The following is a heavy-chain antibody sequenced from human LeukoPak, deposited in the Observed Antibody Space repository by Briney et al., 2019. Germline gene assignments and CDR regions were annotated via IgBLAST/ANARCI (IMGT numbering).Heavy chain of an antibody. CDR2: ISPNGVIT. CDR3: AKDDAWLQYGN. Sequence: PGGSLRLSCAASKFTVSSKYMSWVRQAPGKGLEWVSGISPNGVITYYADSVKGRFTISRDNSKGTVYLQMNSLRPEDTAVYYCAKDDAWLQYGNWGRGTLVTVSS. D-gene: IGHD5-24*01. CDR1: KFTVSSKY. J-gene: IGHJ4*02. V-gene: IGHV3-23*01.